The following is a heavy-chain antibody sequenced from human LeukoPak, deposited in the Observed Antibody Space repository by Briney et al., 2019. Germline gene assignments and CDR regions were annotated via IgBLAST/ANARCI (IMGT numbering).Heavy chain of an antibody. CDR1: GASIRSYS. CDR2: IHTSAST. CDR3: ARDDNSEYSDDAFDI. J-gene: IGHJ3*02. D-gene: IGHD1-26*01. Sequence: PSETLSLTCSVSGASIRSYSWSWLRQPAGKGVEWGGRIHTSASTEYNPCLKRRVTMSVDTSKNQFCLKLNSVTAADTAVYFCARDDNSEYSDDAFDIWGQGTLVTVSS. V-gene: IGHV4-4*07.